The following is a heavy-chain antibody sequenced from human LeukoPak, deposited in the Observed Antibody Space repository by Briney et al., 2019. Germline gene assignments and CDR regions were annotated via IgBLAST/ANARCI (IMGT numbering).Heavy chain of an antibody. V-gene: IGHV3-48*04. CDR3: ARTYCSGGSCRLNWFDP. J-gene: IGHJ5*02. CDR1: GFTFSSYS. CDR2: ISSSSSTI. D-gene: IGHD2-15*01. Sequence: GGSLRLSCAASGFTFSSYSMNWVRQAPGKGLEWVSHISSSSSTIYYADSVKGRFTISRDNAKNSLYLQMNSLRAEDTAVYYCARTYCSGGSCRLNWFDPWGQGTLVTVSS.